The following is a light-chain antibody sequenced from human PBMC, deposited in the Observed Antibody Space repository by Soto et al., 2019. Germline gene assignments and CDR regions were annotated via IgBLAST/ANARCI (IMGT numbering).Light chain of an antibody. CDR2: ANT. V-gene: IGLV1-40*01. J-gene: IGLJ1*01. Sequence: QSVLTQPPSVSGAPGQRVTISCTGSGSNIGAGYDIHWYQQVPGTAPKPLIYANTNRASGVPDRFSGSKSGTSASLAITGLQAEDEADYYCQSYETSLSGYVFGPGTKVTVL. CDR3: QSYETSLSGYV. CDR1: GSNIGAGYD.